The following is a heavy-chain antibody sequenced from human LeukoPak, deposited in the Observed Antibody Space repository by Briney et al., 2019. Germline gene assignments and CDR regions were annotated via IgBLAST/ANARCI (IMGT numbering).Heavy chain of an antibody. V-gene: IGHV4-34*01. CDR3: AKATGYLL. Sequence: YWIGWVRQMPGKGLEWIGEINHSGSTNYNPSLKSRVTISVDTSKNQFSLKLSSVTAADTAVYYCAKATGYLLWGQGTLVTVSS. CDR2: INHSGST. J-gene: IGHJ4*02. D-gene: IGHD1-14*01. CDR1: Y.